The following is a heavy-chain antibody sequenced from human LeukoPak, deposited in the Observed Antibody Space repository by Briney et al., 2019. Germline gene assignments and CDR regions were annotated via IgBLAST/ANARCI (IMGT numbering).Heavy chain of an antibody. CDR1: GGTFSSYA. J-gene: IGHJ6*03. V-gene: IGHV1-69*05. CDR3: ARESLGPLYYYMDV. Sequence: ASVKVSCQASGGTFSSYAISWVRQAPGQGLEWMGRIIPIFGTANYAQKFQGRVTITTDESTSTAYMELSSLRSEDTAVYYCARESLGPLYYYMDVWGKGTTVTVSS. CDR2: IIPIFGTA.